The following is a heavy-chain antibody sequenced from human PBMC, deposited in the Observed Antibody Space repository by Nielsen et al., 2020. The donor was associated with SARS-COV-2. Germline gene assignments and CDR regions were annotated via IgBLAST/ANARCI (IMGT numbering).Heavy chain of an antibody. CDR2: ISWNSGSI. V-gene: IGHV3-9*01. D-gene: IGHD6-19*01. CDR3: AKLINEIAVADDYYGMDV. J-gene: IGHJ6*02. CDR1: GFTFDDYA. Sequence: SLKISCAASGFTFDDYAMHWVRQAPGKGLEWVSGISWNSGSIGYADSVKGRFTISRDNAKNSLYLQMNSLRAEDTALYYCAKLINEIAVADDYYGMDVWGQGTTVTVSS.